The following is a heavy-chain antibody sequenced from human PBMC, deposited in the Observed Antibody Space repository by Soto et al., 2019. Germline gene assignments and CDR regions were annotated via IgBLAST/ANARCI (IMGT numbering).Heavy chain of an antibody. CDR2: ISGSGGST. CDR1: GVNFSSYA. CDR3: AKDGGVRGLNDAFDI. D-gene: IGHD3-10*01. V-gene: IGHV3-23*01. Sequence: GVSLRLSCAASGVNFSSYAMNWVRQAPGKGLEWISVISGSGGSTYYADSVKGRFTISRDNSKNTLYVQMNSLRAEDTSVYYCAKDGGVRGLNDAFDIWGQGTMVTVSS. J-gene: IGHJ3*02.